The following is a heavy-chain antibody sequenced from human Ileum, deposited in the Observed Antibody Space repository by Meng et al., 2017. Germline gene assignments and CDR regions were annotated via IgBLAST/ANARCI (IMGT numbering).Heavy chain of an antibody. CDR2: IIPMFDTA. J-gene: IGHJ4*01. CDR1: GGTVTTNT. Sequence: QWLRVQSGAEMKKCGSSVKVSCKASGGTVTTNTFNWVRLAPGQGLEWLGQIIPMFDTANYAQKFQGRVTLTADKSTRTAFMELSSLRSEDTAVYYCARQYCSSSSCYLIDDWGHGTLVTVSS. CDR3: ARQYCSSSSCYLIDD. D-gene: IGHD2-2*01. V-gene: IGHV1-69*06.